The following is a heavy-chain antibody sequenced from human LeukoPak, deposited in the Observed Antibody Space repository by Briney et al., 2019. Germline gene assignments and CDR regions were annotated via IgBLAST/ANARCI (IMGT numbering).Heavy chain of an antibody. Sequence: PGGSLRLSCAVSGFTVSSNYMSWVRQAPRKGLDWVSVIYSGGSTYYADSVKGRFTISRDNSKNTLFLQMNSLRAEDTAVYYCARGGVVFTSYFDYWGQGTLVTVSS. CDR2: IYSGGST. J-gene: IGHJ4*02. CDR1: GFTVSSNY. V-gene: IGHV3-53*01. D-gene: IGHD3-22*01. CDR3: ARGGVVFTSYFDY.